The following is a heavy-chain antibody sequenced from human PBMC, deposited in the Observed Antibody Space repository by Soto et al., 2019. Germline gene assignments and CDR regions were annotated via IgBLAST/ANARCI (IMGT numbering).Heavy chain of an antibody. CDR1: GCSISSGDYY. V-gene: IGHV4-30-4*01. D-gene: IGHD3-10*01. CDR2: IYYSGST. J-gene: IGHJ4*02. CDR3: ASAMVRGKFDY. Sequence: SETLSLTCTVSGCSISSGDYYWSWIRQPPGKGLEWIGYIYYSGSTYYNPSLKSRVTISVDTSKNQFSLKLSSVTAADTAVYYCASAMVRGKFDYWGQGTLVTVSS.